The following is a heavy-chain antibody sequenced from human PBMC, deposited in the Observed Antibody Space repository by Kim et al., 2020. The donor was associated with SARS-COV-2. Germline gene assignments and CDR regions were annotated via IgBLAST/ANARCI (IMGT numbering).Heavy chain of an antibody. D-gene: IGHD2-2*01. V-gene: IGHV3-23*01. J-gene: IGHJ4*02. Sequence: GGSLRLSCAASGFTFSSYAMSWVRQAPGKGLEWVSGIRGSGDTTYYADSVKGRFTISRDNSKNTLYLQMNYLRAEDTAVYYCAKDSYSSTWYGRFDYWGQGALVTVSS. CDR1: GFTFSSYA. CDR2: IRGSGDTT. CDR3: AKDSYSSTWYGRFDY.